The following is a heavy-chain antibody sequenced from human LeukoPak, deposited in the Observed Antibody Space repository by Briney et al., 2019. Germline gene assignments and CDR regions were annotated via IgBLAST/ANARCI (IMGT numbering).Heavy chain of an antibody. CDR3: ARVSHSGSLIPFGY. CDR1: GGSISSGGYS. Sequence: SQTLSLTCAVSGGSISSGGYSWSWIRQPPGKGLEWIGYIYYSGSTYYNPSLKSRVTISVDTSKNQFSLKLSSVTAADTAVYYCARVSHSGSLIPFGYWGQGTLVTVSS. CDR2: IYYSGST. J-gene: IGHJ4*02. V-gene: IGHV4-30-4*07. D-gene: IGHD1-26*01.